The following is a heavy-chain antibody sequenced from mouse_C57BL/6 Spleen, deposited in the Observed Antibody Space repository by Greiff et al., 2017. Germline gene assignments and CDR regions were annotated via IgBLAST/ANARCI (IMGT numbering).Heavy chain of an antibody. V-gene: IGHV5-6*01. J-gene: IGHJ4*01. CDR1: GFTFSSYG. D-gene: IGHD2-3*01. CDR2: ISSGGSYT. Sequence: EVKLVESGGDLVKPGGSLKLSCAASGFTFSSYGMSWVRQTPDKRLEWVATISSGGSYTYYPDSVKGRFTISRDNAKNTLYLQMSSLKSEDTAMDYCARQIDGYDYAMDYWGQGTSVTVSS. CDR3: ARQIDGYDYAMDY.